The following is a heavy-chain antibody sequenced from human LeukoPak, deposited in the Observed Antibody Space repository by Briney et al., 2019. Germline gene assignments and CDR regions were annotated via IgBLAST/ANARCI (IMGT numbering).Heavy chain of an antibody. Sequence: PSETLSLTCTVPGGSISSSSYYWGWIRQPPGKGLEWIGSIYYSGSTYYNPSLKSRVTISVDTSKNQFSLKLSSVTAADTAVYYCARVSKDSSGYYYYHVDYWGQGTLVTVSS. CDR1: GGSISSSSYY. V-gene: IGHV4-39*07. D-gene: IGHD3-22*01. CDR2: IYYSGST. J-gene: IGHJ4*02. CDR3: ARVSKDSSGYYYYHVDY.